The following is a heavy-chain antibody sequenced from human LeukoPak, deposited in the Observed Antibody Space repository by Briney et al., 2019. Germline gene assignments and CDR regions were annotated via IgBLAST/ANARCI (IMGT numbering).Heavy chain of an antibody. CDR1: GFTFSDYA. CDR3: AREVGMTDY. V-gene: IGHV3-30-3*01. Sequence: GGSLRLSCAASGFTFSDYAMHWVRQAPGKGLDWVAIISSDETSKYYADSVKGRFTISRDNSKNTLYLQMSSLRAEDTAVYYCAREVGMTDYWGQGTLVTVSS. J-gene: IGHJ4*02. CDR2: ISSDETSK.